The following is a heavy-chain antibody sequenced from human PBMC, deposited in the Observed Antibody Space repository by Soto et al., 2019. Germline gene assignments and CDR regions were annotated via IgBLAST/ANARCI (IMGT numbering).Heavy chain of an antibody. CDR1: GDSFSSNGVA. Sequence: SQTLSLTCAISGDSFSSNGVAWNWIRQSPSRGLEWLGRTYYRSKWYNDYAVSVKSRITVNPDTSKNQFSLQLSSVTPEDTAVYYCARGKYSGFVVWGQGTMVTVSS. V-gene: IGHV6-1*01. CDR2: TYYRSKWYN. J-gene: IGHJ3*01. D-gene: IGHD2-15*01. CDR3: ARGKYSGFVV.